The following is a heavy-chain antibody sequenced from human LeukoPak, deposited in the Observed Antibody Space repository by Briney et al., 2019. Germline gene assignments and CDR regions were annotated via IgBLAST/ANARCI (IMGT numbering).Heavy chain of an antibody. CDR3: TRRAYYDSSGYNPTAGYFDL. J-gene: IGHJ2*01. CDR2: VYSNGMT. Sequence: AETLSLTCSVSRGSMFSYYWNWIRQSPGRGLEWIGFVYSNGMTTYNPSLKSRGTISIATSRNQFSLRLTSVTAADTATYYCTRRAYYDSSGYNPTAGYFDLWGRGTLVTVSS. CDR1: RGSMFSYY. D-gene: IGHD3-22*01. V-gene: IGHV4-4*08.